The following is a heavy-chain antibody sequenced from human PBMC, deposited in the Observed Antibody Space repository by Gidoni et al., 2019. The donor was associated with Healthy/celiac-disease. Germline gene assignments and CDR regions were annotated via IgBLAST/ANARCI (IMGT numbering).Heavy chain of an antibody. J-gene: IGHJ4*02. CDR2: IRSKANSYAT. CDR1: GFTFSGSA. V-gene: IGHV3-73*01. D-gene: IGHD1-26*01. CDR3: TRPGDSGSPVDY. Sequence: EVQLVESGGGLVQPGGSLKLPCAASGFTFSGSAMHWVRQASGKGLEWVGRIRSKANSYATAYAASVKGRFTISRDDSKNTAYLQMNSLKTEDTAVYYCTRPGDSGSPVDYWGQGTLVTVSS.